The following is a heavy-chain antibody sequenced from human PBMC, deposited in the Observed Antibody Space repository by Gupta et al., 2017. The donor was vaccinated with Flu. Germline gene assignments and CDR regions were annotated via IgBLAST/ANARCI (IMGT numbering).Heavy chain of an antibody. V-gene: IGHV3-11*01. J-gene: IGHJ4*02. Sequence: SDSYMSWFRQAPGKGLEWLSYISSSAATMYYADSVKGRFTISRDDGKNSVYLQMSSLRPEDTAVDDCARGEAGLSLFGFDYWGQGTLVSVSS. CDR1: SDSY. D-gene: IGHD3-16*01. CDR3: ARGEAGLSLFGFDY. CDR2: ISSSAATM.